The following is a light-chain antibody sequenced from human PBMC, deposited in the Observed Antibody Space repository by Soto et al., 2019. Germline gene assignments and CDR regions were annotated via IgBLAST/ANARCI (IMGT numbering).Light chain of an antibody. V-gene: IGKV3-11*01. CDR2: DAS. Sequence: EILLTQSPATLSLSPGERATLSCRASQSVSSYLAWYQQKPGQAPRLLIYDASNRATGIPARFSGSGSGTDFTLPISSLEPEDFAVYYCQQRSNWLLTFGGGTKVEIK. CDR3: QQRSNWLLT. J-gene: IGKJ4*01. CDR1: QSVSSY.